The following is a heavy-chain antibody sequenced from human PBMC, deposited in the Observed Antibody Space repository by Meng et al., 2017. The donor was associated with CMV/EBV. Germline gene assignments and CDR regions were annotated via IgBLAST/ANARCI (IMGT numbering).Heavy chain of an antibody. D-gene: IGHD1-26*01. CDR2: INPNSDGA. CDR3: ARGHTINSRSYFYYLDY. V-gene: IGHV1-2*02. CDR1: GYTFTGYY. J-gene: IGHJ4*02. Sequence: ASVNVSCKAPGYTFTGYYMHWVRQAPGQGLEWMGWINPNSDGANDAQKFQGRVTMTRDTSTRTAYMVLSRLGSDDTAVYYCARGHTINSRSYFYYLDYWGQGTLVTVSS.